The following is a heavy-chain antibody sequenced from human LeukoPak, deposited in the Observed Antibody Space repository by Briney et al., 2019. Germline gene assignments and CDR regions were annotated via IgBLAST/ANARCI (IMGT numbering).Heavy chain of an antibody. J-gene: IGHJ6*02. CDR3: ARDSGAPRSVYYGSGSYYGYYGMDV. CDR2: ISSSDSYI. Sequence: GGSLRLSCAAYGFTFSSYSMNWVRQAPGKGLERVSSISSSDSYIYFADSVKGRFTISRDNAKNSLYLQMNSLTAEDTAVYYCARDSGAPRSVYYGSGSYYGYYGMDVWGQGTTVTVSS. D-gene: IGHD3-10*01. V-gene: IGHV3-21*01. CDR1: GFTFSSYS.